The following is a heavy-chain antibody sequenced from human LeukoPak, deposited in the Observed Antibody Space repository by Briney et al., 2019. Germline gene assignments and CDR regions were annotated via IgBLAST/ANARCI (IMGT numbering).Heavy chain of an antibody. Sequence: SETLSLTCTVSGGSISSSSYYWGWIRQPPGKGLEWIGSIYYSGSTYYNPSLKSRVTISVDTSKNQFSLKLSSVTAADTAVYYCARDRLELDYYMDVWGKGTTVTVSS. D-gene: IGHD2/OR15-2a*01. J-gene: IGHJ6*03. CDR3: ARDRLELDYYMDV. V-gene: IGHV4-39*07. CDR2: IYYSGST. CDR1: GGSISSSSYY.